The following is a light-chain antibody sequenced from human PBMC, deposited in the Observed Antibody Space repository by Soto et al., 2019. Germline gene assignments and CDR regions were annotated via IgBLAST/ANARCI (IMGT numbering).Light chain of an antibody. V-gene: IGKV1-5*01. CDR3: QQYDGYSPQT. Sequence: QMSQSPSTLSASLGDRVTITCRASQTVNTWLAWYQQKPGKAPRLLIYDSSTLEPGVPSRFRGSGSGTEFTLTINGLQPDDFATYYCQQYDGYSPQTFGQGTKV. CDR2: DSS. CDR1: QTVNTW. J-gene: IGKJ1*01.